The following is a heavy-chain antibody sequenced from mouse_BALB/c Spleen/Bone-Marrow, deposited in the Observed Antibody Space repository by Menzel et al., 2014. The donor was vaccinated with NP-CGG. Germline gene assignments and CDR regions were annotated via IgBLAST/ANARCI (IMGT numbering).Heavy chain of an antibody. V-gene: IGHV1-82*01. Sequence: QVQLQQFGPELVKPGASVKISCKASGYAFSSSWMNWVKQRPGQGLEWIGRIYPGDGDAKYNGKFKGKATLTADKSSSTAYMQLSSLTSVDSAVYFCARPLNWDPYAMDYWGQGTSVTVSS. J-gene: IGHJ4*01. CDR3: ARPLNWDPYAMDY. CDR2: IYPGDGDA. CDR1: GYAFSSSW. D-gene: IGHD4-1*02.